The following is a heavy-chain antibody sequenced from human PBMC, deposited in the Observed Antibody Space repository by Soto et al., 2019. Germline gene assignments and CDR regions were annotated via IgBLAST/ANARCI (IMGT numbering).Heavy chain of an antibody. V-gene: IGHV3-21*01. D-gene: IGHD3-10*01. CDR3: ATAESDY. CDR2: ISSSSGDI. J-gene: IGHJ4*02. CDR1: GFTFSTYS. Sequence: EVHLVESGGGLVKPGGSLRLSCAASGFTFSTYSMKWVRQAPGKGLEWVSTISSSSGDIYYADSVKGRFTISRDNAKNSLYLQMDSLRAEDTAVYYCATAESDYWGQGTLVTVSS.